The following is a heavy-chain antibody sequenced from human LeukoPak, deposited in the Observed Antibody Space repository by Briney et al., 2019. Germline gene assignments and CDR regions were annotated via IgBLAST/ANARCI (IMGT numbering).Heavy chain of an antibody. Sequence: SETLSPTCTVSAGSMRNHYWTWIRQSPGKGLEWIGYFYYTGASQYNPSLKSRATMSLDTSKNQFSLRLSSVTAADTAVYYCSRNYYLYYYMDVWGTGATVTVSS. V-gene: IGHV4-59*11. J-gene: IGHJ6*03. CDR3: SRNYYLYYYMDV. CDR2: FYYTGAS. CDR1: AGSMRNHY.